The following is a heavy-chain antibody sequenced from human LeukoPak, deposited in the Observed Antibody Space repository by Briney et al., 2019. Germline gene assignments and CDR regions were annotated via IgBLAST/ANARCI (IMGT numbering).Heavy chain of an antibody. CDR3: AKGEGGVIFLGDY. D-gene: IGHD3-16*01. Sequence: GGSLRLSCAASGFTFSSYAMSWVRQAPGKGLEWVSAISGSGGSTYYADSVKGRSTISRDNSKNTLYLQMNSLRAEDTAVYYCAKGEGGVIFLGDYWGQGTLVTVSS. V-gene: IGHV3-23*01. J-gene: IGHJ4*02. CDR1: GFTFSSYA. CDR2: ISGSGGST.